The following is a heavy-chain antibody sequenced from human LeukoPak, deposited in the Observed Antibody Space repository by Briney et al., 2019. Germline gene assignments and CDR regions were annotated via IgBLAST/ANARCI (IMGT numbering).Heavy chain of an antibody. CDR3: ARDVKGRWELLGSHDY. Sequence: GGSLRLSCAASGFTFSNYSMNWVRQAPGKGLEWVSSISSSSSYIYYADSVEGRFTISRDNAKNSLYLQMNSLRVEDTAVYYCARDVKGRWELLGSHDYWGQGTLVTVSS. V-gene: IGHV3-21*06. J-gene: IGHJ4*02. D-gene: IGHD1-26*01. CDR1: GFTFSNYS. CDR2: ISSSSSYI.